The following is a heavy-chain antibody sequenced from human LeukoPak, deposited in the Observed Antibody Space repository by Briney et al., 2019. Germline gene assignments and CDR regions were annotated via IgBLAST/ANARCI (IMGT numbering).Heavy chain of an antibody. CDR2: IYYSGST. D-gene: IGHD4-17*01. CDR1: GGSISSYY. J-gene: IGHJ5*02. V-gene: IGHV4-59*01. Sequence: PSETLSLTCTVSGGSISSYYWSWIRQPPGKGLEWIGYIYYSGSTNYNPSLKSRVTISVDTSKNQFSLKLSSVTAADTAVYYCARVDYGDYSSWFDPWGQGTLVTVSP. CDR3: ARVDYGDYSSWFDP.